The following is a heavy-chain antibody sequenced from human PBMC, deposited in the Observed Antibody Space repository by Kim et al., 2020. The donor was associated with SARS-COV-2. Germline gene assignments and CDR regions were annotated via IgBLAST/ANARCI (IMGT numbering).Heavy chain of an antibody. V-gene: IGHV3-23*01. CDR3: AKEAQDSSGPTGFDY. D-gene: IGHD6-19*01. J-gene: IGHJ4*02. Sequence: CVKGRFTNSRDNSKNTRYLQMNSLRAADTAVYYSAKEAQDSSGPTGFDYWGQGTLVTVSS.